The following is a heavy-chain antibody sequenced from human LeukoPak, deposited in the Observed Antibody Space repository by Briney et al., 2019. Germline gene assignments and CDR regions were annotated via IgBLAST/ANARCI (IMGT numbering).Heavy chain of an antibody. Sequence: GGSLRLSCAASGFAFCDYWMTWVRQAPGKGLEWVANIKKDGSEKYYVASVRGQFTISRDNAKNSLYLQMNSLRAEDTAVYYCASELPSSSWYDYWGQGTLVTVSS. CDR3: ASELPSSSWYDY. V-gene: IGHV3-7*01. J-gene: IGHJ4*02. CDR2: IKKDGSEK. CDR1: GFAFCDYW. D-gene: IGHD6-13*01.